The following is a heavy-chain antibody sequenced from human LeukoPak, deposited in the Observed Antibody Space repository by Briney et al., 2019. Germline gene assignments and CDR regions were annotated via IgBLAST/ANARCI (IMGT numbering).Heavy chain of an antibody. J-gene: IGHJ4*02. D-gene: IGHD5-12*01. CDR1: GFTFSNYG. CDR2: ISYDGSNK. Sequence: GGSLRLSCAASGFTFSNYGMHWVRQAPGKGLEWVAVISYDGSNKYYTDSVKGRFTISRDNSKNTLYLQMNSLRAEDTAVYYCGKDRTAGYDGLVDYWGQGTLVTVSS. V-gene: IGHV3-30*18. CDR3: GKDRTAGYDGLVDY.